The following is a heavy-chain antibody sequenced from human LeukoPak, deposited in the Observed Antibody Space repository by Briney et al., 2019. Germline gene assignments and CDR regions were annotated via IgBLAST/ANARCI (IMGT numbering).Heavy chain of an antibody. CDR2: IKTKTDGETT. D-gene: IGHD5-12*01. CDR3: AREKNEIVVTSYYFDY. CDR1: GFTFSDAW. J-gene: IGHJ4*02. Sequence: GGSLRLSCAASGFTFSDAWMSWVRQAPGKGLEWVGRIKTKTDGETTDYPAPVKGRFTISRDDSKNMLYLQMNSLRAEDTAVYYCAREKNEIVVTSYYFDYWGQGTLVTVSS. V-gene: IGHV3-15*01.